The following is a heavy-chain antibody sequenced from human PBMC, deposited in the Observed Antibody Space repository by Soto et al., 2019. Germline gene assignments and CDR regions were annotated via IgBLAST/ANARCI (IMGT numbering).Heavy chain of an antibody. V-gene: IGHV3-9*01. CDR3: VKNKALQFLDWDRNDAFDI. D-gene: IGHD3-3*01. J-gene: IGHJ3*02. Sequence: EVQLVESGGGLVQPGRSLRLSCAASGFTFDDYAMHWVRQAPGKGLEWVSGIDWNSDTVDYADSVKGRFTIRRDNAKNFLYLQMNSLRSEDTALYYCVKNKALQFLDWDRNDAFDIWGQGTMVTVSS. CDR2: IDWNSDTV. CDR1: GFTFDDYA.